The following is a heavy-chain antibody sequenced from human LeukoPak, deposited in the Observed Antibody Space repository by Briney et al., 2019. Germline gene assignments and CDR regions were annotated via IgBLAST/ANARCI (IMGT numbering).Heavy chain of an antibody. CDR2: ISNDGNNI. D-gene: IGHD3-16*02. CDR3: ARGNRSFDP. CDR1: GFTFRSYG. Sequence: GGSLRLSCAASGFTFRSYGMHWVRQAPGKGLVWLGIISNDGNNIYYVDSVKGRFTISRDNPKNMVYLQMNSLKGEDTAVYYCARGNRSFDPRGQGTLVTVSS. V-gene: IGHV3-33*01. J-gene: IGHJ5*02.